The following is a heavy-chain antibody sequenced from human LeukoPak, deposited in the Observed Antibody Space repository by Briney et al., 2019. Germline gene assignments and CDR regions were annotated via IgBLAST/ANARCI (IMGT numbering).Heavy chain of an antibody. CDR1: GCTFTDYY. V-gene: IGHV1-2*02. CDR3: ARDKLRYFDY. Sequence: ASVKVSCKASGCTFTDYYMHWVRQAPAQGLEWRGWINPKSGGTNYAQQFQGRVTMTRDTSISTAYMELSRLRSDDTAMYYCARDKLRYFDYWGQGTLVTVSS. CDR2: INPKSGGT. D-gene: IGHD3-10*01. J-gene: IGHJ4*02.